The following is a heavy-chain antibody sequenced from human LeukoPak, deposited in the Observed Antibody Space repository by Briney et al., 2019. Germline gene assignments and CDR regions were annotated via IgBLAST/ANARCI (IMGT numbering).Heavy chain of an antibody. V-gene: IGHV1-3*03. J-gene: IGHJ4*02. CDR2: INAGNGNT. CDR1: GYTFTNYA. Sequence: VASVKVSCKASGYTFTNYAMHWVRQAPGQRLEWMGWINAGNGNTKYSQEFQGRVTITRDTSASTAYMELSSLRSEDMAVYYCARVVKYSSGPLTDLLPYYFDYWGQGTLVTVSS. D-gene: IGHD6-19*01. CDR3: ARVVKYSSGPLTDLLPYYFDY.